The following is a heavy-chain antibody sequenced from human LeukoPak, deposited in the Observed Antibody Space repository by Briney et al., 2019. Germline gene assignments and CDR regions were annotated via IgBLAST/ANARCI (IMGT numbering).Heavy chain of an antibody. CDR1: GFTFSSYS. CDR3: ARQMTTRYYFDY. CDR2: ISSSSSYI. D-gene: IGHD4-11*01. Sequence: PGGSLRLSCAASGFTFSSYSMNWVRQAPGKGLEWVSSISSSSSYIYYADSVKGRFTISRDNAKNSLYLQMNSLRAEDTAVYYCARQMTTRYYFDYWGQGTLVTVSS. V-gene: IGHV3-21*01. J-gene: IGHJ4*02.